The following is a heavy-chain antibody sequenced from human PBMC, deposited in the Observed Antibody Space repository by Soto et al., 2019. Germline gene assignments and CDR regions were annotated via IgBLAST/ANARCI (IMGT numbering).Heavy chain of an antibody. J-gene: IGHJ4*02. CDR1: GFTVSSYG. CDR2: ISYDGSNK. Sequence: PGGSLRLSCAASGFTVSSYGMHWVRQAPGKGLEWVAVISYDGSNKYYADSVKGRFTISRDNSKNTLYLQMNSLRAEDTAVYYCAIISGPVDYWGQGTLVTVS. V-gene: IGHV3-30*03. D-gene: IGHD1-20*01. CDR3: AIISGPVDY.